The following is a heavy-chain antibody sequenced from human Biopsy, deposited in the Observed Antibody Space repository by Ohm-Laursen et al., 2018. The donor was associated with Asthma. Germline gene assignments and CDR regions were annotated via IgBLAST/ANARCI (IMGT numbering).Heavy chain of an antibody. J-gene: IGHJ4*02. CDR1: GFTFSSYG. V-gene: IGHV3-30*03. Sequence: SLRLSCAAPGFTFSSYGMRWVRQAPGKGLEWVAVISYDGSNKYYADSVKGRFTISRGNSKNTLYLQMNSLRAEDTAVYYCASQSSGPDFWSGYYYFDYWGQGTLVTVSS. CDR3: ASQSSGPDFWSGYYYFDY. CDR2: ISYDGSNK. D-gene: IGHD3-3*01.